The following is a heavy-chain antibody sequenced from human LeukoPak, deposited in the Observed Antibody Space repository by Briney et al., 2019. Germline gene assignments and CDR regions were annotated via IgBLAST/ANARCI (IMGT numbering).Heavy chain of an antibody. CDR3: AKDGLSIVGAVIFDY. CDR2: ISWNSGSI. D-gene: IGHD1-26*01. CDR1: GFTFSSYS. Sequence: GGSLRLSCAASGFTFSSYSMNWVRQAPGKGLEWVSGISWNSGSIGYADSVKGRFTISRDNAKNSLYLQMNSLRAEDTALYYCAKDGLSIVGAVIFDYWGQGTLVTVSS. V-gene: IGHV3-9*01. J-gene: IGHJ4*02.